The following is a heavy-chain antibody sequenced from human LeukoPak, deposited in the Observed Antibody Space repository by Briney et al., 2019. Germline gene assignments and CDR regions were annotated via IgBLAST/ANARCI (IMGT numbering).Heavy chain of an antibody. CDR1: GGSISSYY. D-gene: IGHD3-3*01. CDR2: IYYSGST. Sequence: PSETLSLTCTVSGGSISSYYWSWIRQPPGKGLEWIGYIYYSGSTNYNPSLKSRVTISVDTSKNQFSLKLSSVTAADTAVYYCARGRLFWSGLDYWGQGTLVTVSS. V-gene: IGHV4-59*01. CDR3: ARGRLFWSGLDY. J-gene: IGHJ4*02.